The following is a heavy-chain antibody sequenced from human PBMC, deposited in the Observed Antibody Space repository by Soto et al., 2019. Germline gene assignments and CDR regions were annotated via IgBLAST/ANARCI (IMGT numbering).Heavy chain of an antibody. CDR3: ARGVVVVTATYGMDV. CDR2: ISSNEGST. Sequence: EVQLVESGGGLVQPGGSLRLSCAASGFTFSSYAMHWVRQAPGKGLEYVSAISSNEGSTYYANSGKGRFTISRDNSKNTLYLQMGSLRAEDMAVYYCARGVVVVTATYGMDVWGQGTTVTVSS. CDR1: GFTFSSYA. D-gene: IGHD2-15*01. J-gene: IGHJ6*02. V-gene: IGHV3-64*01.